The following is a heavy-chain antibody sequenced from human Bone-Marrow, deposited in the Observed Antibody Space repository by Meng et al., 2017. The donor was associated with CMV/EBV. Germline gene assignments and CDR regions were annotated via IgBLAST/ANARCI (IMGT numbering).Heavy chain of an antibody. CDR1: GYTFTSYD. CDR2: INPNSGGT. D-gene: IGHD2-2*01. J-gene: IGHJ4*02. Sequence: ASVKVSCKASGYTFTSYDINWVRQAPGQGLEWMGWINPNSGGTNYAQKFQGRVTMTRDTSISTAYMELSRLRSDDTAVYYCARAWGYCSSTSCYYFDYWGQGTLVTVSS. V-gene: IGHV1-2*02. CDR3: ARAWGYCSSTSCYYFDY.